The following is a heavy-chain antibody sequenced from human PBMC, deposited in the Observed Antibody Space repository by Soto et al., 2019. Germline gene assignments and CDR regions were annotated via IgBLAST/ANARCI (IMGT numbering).Heavy chain of an antibody. CDR3: ARVEGYDFWSGAHGVYYYYGMDV. D-gene: IGHD3-3*01. CDR2: IIPIFGTA. V-gene: IGHV1-69*01. J-gene: IGHJ6*02. Sequence: QVQLVQSGAEVKKPGSSVKVSCKASGGTFSSYAISWVRQAPGQGLEWMGGIIPIFGTANYAQKFQGRVTITADESTSTAYMELSSLRYEDTAVYYCARVEGYDFWSGAHGVYYYYGMDVWGQGTTVTVSS. CDR1: GGTFSSYA.